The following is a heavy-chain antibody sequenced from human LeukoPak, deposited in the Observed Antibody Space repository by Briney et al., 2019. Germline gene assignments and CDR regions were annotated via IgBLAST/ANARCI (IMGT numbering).Heavy chain of an antibody. V-gene: IGHV1-69*04. CDR2: IIPILGIA. CDR3: ARASGYDSTGGPWDY. Sequence: SVKVSCKASGGTFSSYAISWVRQAPGQGLEWMGRIIPILGIANYAQKFQGRVTITADKSTSTAYMELSSLRSEDTAVYYCARASGYDSTGGPWDYWGQGTLVTVSS. D-gene: IGHD5-12*01. J-gene: IGHJ4*02. CDR1: GGTFSSYA.